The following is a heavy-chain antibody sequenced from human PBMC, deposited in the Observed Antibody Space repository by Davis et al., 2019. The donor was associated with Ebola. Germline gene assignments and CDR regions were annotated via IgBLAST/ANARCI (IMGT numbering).Heavy chain of an antibody. CDR2: IYHSGST. CDR3: ARGGRGAFDI. D-gene: IGHD3/OR15-3a*01. CDR1: GGSTSRSNW. Sequence: SETLSLTCAVHGGSTSRSNWWRWVCQTQGNGLEWIGEIYHSGSTNYNPSLKSRVTISVDTSKNQFSMKLSSVTAADTAVYYCARGGRGAFDIWGQGTMVTVSS. J-gene: IGHJ3*02. V-gene: IGHV4-4*02.